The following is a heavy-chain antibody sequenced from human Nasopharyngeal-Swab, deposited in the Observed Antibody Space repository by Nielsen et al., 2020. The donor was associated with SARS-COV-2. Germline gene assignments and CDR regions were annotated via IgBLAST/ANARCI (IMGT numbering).Heavy chain of an antibody. V-gene: IGHV3-23*01. Sequence: LSLTCAASGFNFNTYAMSWVRQAPGKGLEWVSVINDRGDDTYYADSVKGRFTISRENSKDTLYLQMDSLRHEDTAVYYCAKGGGYNLGDYWGQGSLVTVSS. CDR1: GFNFNTYA. CDR3: AKGGGYNLGDY. CDR2: INDRGDDT. D-gene: IGHD5-24*01. J-gene: IGHJ4*02.